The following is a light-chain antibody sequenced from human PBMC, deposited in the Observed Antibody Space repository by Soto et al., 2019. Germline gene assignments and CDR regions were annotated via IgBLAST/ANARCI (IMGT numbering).Light chain of an antibody. Sequence: DIVMTQSPDSLAVSLGERATINCKSSQSVFYSSNNKNYLAWYQQKPGQPPKLLIYWASTRESGVPDRFSGSGSGTDFTPTNSSLQAEDVAVYDCQQYYSTPRTFGQGTKVEIK. CDR3: QQYYSTPRT. J-gene: IGKJ1*01. V-gene: IGKV4-1*01. CDR2: WAS. CDR1: QSVFYSSNNKNY.